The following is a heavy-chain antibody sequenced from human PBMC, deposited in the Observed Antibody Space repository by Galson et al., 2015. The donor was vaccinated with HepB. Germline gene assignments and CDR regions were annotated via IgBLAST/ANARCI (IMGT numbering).Heavy chain of an antibody. J-gene: IGHJ6*02. D-gene: IGHD2-2*01. Sequence: SLRLSCAASGFTFSSYAMSWVRQAPGKGLEWVSAISGSGGSTYYADSVKGRFTISRDNSKNTLYLQMNSLRAEDTAVYYCARDRRLILGYCSSTSCPPYYYYGMDVWGQGTTVTVSS. CDR2: ISGSGGST. CDR3: ARDRRLILGYCSSTSCPPYYYYGMDV. V-gene: IGHV3-23*01. CDR1: GFTFSSYA.